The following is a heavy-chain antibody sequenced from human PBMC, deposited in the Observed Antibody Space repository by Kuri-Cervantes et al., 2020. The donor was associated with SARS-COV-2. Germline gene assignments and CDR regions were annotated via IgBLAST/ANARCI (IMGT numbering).Heavy chain of an antibody. CDR2: SGST. D-gene: IGHD3-22*01. V-gene: IGHV4-4*07. J-gene: IGHJ4*02. Sequence: SGSTNYNSSLKSRVTMSVDTSKNQFSLKLKSVAAADTAVYYCASIDSSGYYADYRGQGTLVTVSS. CDR3: ASIDSSGYYADY.